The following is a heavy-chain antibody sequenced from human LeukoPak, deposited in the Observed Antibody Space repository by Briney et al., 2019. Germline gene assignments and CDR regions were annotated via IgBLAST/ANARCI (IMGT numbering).Heavy chain of an antibody. D-gene: IGHD5-24*01. CDR3: AIINHPDGRVY. J-gene: IGHJ4*02. CDR1: GYPFTTSW. CDR2: IYAGNSDA. Sequence: GEYLKISCQGFGYPFTTSWIGRVRQLPGKGLEWTAIIYAGNSDAKYSPSFQGQVPISTDRSISTAYLHWSSLKASDTAIYYCAIINHPDGRVYWGQGTLVTVSS. V-gene: IGHV5-51*01.